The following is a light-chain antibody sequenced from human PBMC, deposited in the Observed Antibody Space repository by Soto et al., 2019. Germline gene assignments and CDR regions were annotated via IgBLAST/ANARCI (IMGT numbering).Light chain of an antibody. CDR2: WAS. CDR1: QNVLYSSNNKNY. CDR3: HQYYGNPLT. Sequence: DIVTTQSPDSLAVSLGERATINCKTSQNVLYSSNNKNYLAWYQQKTGQPPKLLIYWASTRASGVPDRFSGSGSETDFTLTISGLQPEDVAIYYCHQYYGNPLTFGGGTKVEIK. J-gene: IGKJ4*01. V-gene: IGKV4-1*01.